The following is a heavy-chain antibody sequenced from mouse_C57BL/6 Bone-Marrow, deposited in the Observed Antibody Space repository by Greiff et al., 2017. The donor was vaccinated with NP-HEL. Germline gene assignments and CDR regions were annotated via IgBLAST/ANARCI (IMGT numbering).Heavy chain of an antibody. CDR3: TRDGYYATWFAY. Sequence: EVQGVESGEGLVKPGGSLKLSCAASGFTFSSYAMSWVRQTPEKRLEWVAYISSGGDYIYYADTVKGRFTISRDNARNTLYLQMSSLKSEDTAMYYCTRDGYYATWFAYWGQGTLVTVSA. CDR1: GFTFSSYA. D-gene: IGHD2-3*01. V-gene: IGHV5-9-1*02. J-gene: IGHJ3*01. CDR2: ISSGGDYI.